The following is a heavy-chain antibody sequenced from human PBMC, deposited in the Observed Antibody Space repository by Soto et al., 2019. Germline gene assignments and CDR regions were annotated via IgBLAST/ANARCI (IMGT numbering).Heavy chain of an antibody. D-gene: IGHD2-15*01. CDR3: ARRKSQLCSGGSCYSYFDY. CDR2: IYYSGST. CDR1: GRSISTYY. J-gene: IGHJ4*02. V-gene: IGHV4-59*08. Sequence: SETLSLTCTVSGRSISTYYWSWIRQPPGKGLEWIGYIYYSGSTNYNPSLKSRVTISVDTSKNQFSLQLSSVTAADTAVYYCARRKSQLCSGGSCYSYFDYWGQGTLVTVSS.